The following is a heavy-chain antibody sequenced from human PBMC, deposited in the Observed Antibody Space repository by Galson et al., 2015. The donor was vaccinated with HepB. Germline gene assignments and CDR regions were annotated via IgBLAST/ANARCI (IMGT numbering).Heavy chain of an antibody. J-gene: IGHJ6*02. CDR2: ITSSGT. CDR1: GFTFGSHA. Sequence: SLRLSCAASGFTFGSHAMHWVRQAPGKGLEYVSVITSSGTYYTESVKGRFTISRDNPKNTVYLQMSSLRAEDTAVYYCVRDNYGMDVWGQGTTVTVSS. CDR3: VRDNYGMDV. V-gene: IGHV3-64D*06.